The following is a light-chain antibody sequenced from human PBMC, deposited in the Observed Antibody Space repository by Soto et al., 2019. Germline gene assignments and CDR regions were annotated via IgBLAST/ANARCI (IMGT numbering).Light chain of an antibody. CDR3: QQLSHYPYT. CDR1: YDISSS. V-gene: IGKV1-9*01. CDR2: DSS. Sequence: DIQLTQSPSFLSASVEDRVTISCRTSYDISSSLAWYQQEPGKPPKLLIYDSSTLQTEVPSRSTGSGSGRKFTLTISGLQFGDFATYFCQQLSHYPYTFGQGTKLEI. J-gene: IGKJ2*01.